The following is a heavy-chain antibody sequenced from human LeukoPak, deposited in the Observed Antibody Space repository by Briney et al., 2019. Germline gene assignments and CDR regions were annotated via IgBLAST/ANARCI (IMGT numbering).Heavy chain of an antibody. V-gene: IGHV4-4*07. Sequence: PSETLSLTCTVSGGSISSYYWSWIRQPAGKGLEWIGRIYTSGSTNYNPSLKSRVTMSVDTSKNQFSLKLSSVTAADTAVYYCARAGRGGYCGGDCYSGAFDIWGQGTMVTVSS. D-gene: IGHD2-21*02. J-gene: IGHJ3*02. CDR1: GGSISSYY. CDR3: ARAGRGGYCGGDCYSGAFDI. CDR2: IYTSGST.